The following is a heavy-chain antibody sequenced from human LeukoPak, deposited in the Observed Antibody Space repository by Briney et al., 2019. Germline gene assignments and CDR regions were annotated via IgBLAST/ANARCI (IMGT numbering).Heavy chain of an antibody. V-gene: IGHV4-4*07. Sequence: SETLSLTCTVSGGSISSYYWSWIRQPAGKGLEWSGRIYTSGSTNYNPSLKSRVTMSVDTSKNQFSLKLSSVTAADTAVYYCASSYPNYYYYGMDVWGQGTTVTVSS. D-gene: IGHD2-2*01. CDR2: IYTSGST. CDR3: ASSYPNYYYYGMDV. J-gene: IGHJ6*02. CDR1: GGSISSYY.